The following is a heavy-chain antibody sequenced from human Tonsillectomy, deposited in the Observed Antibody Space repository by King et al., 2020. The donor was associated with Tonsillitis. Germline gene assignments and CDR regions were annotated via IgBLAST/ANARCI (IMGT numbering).Heavy chain of an antibody. CDR1: GFTFSSYE. Sequence: VQLVESGGGLVQPGGSLRLSCAASGFTFSSYEINWVRQAPGKGLEWVSFISSSGRTIYYGDSVKGRFTISRDNAKNSLYLQMNTLRAEDTAIYYCAREDGDADAFDIWGQGTMVTVSS. CDR3: AREDGDADAFDI. J-gene: IGHJ3*02. D-gene: IGHD5-24*01. CDR2: ISSSGRTI. V-gene: IGHV3-48*03.